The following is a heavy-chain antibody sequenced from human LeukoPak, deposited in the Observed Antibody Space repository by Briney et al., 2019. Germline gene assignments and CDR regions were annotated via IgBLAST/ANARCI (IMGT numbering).Heavy chain of an antibody. CDR3: AGGYGGAAAGLDY. D-gene: IGHD6-13*01. Sequence: GGSLRLSCAASGFTFSSYAMSWVRQAPGKGLEWVSSISSSSSYIYYADSVKGRFTISRDNAKNSLYLQMNSLRAEDTAVYYCAGGYGGAAAGLDYWGQGTLVTVSS. V-gene: IGHV3-21*01. CDR1: GFTFSSYA. CDR2: ISSSSSYI. J-gene: IGHJ4*02.